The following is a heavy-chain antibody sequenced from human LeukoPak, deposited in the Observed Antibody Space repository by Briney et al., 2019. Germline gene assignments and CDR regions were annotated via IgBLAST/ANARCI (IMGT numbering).Heavy chain of an antibody. CDR2: IYYSGST. CDR3: ARVRAYSSSWSQWYYFDY. V-gene: IGHV4-59*01. CDR1: GGSISSYY. J-gene: IGHJ4*02. Sequence: SETLSLTCTVSGGSISSYYWSWIRQPPGKGLEWIGYIYYSGSTNYNPSLKSRVTISVDTSKNQFSLKLSSVTAADTAVYYCARVRAYSSSWSQWYYFDYWGQGTLVTVSS. D-gene: IGHD6-13*01.